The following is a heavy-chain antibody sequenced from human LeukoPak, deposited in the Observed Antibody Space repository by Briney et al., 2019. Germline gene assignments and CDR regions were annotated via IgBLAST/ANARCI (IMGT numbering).Heavy chain of an antibody. V-gene: IGHV1-2*02. CDR2: INPSGGGT. J-gene: IGHJ4*02. Sequence: ASVRVSCKASGYTYSGYYIHWVRPAPGQGLEWMGWINPSGGGTKYAQKFQGRVTMTRDTSISTAYMELSTLTSDDTAVYFCARSSCTGVSCYPDYWGQGTLVTVSS. D-gene: IGHD2-15*01. CDR1: GYTYSGYY. CDR3: ARSSCTGVSCYPDY.